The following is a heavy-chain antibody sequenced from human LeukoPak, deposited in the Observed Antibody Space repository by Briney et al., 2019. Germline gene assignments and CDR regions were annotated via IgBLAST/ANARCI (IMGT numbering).Heavy chain of an antibody. J-gene: IGHJ4*02. CDR2: IYYSGST. Sequence: SETLFLTCTVDTPSLSSYYWSWIRQPPGKGLGWNGYIYYSGSTNYNPSLKSRVTYSVDTSKNQFSLKLSSVTAADTAVYYCARARSGYYTDLDYSGQRTLVTVSS. CDR3: ARARSGYYTDLDY. D-gene: IGHD3-22*01. CDR1: TPSLSSYY. V-gene: IGHV4-59*01.